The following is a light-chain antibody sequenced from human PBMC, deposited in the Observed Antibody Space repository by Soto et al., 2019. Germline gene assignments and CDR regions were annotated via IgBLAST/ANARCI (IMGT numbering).Light chain of an antibody. J-gene: IGKJ3*01. CDR3: QQSYST. Sequence: DIQMTQSPSSLSASVGDRVTITCRARQSISSYLNWYQQKPGKAPKLLIYAASSLQSGAPSRFSGSASGTDFTLAISSLQPEDFATYYCQQSYSTFGPGTKVDIK. V-gene: IGKV1-39*01. CDR1: QSISSY. CDR2: AAS.